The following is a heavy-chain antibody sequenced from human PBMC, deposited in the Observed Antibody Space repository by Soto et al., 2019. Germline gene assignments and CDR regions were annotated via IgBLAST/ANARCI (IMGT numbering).Heavy chain of an antibody. CDR1: GGSISSGGYS. CDR2: IYHSGGT. V-gene: IGHV4-30-2*01. J-gene: IGHJ5*02. CDR3: SRGDTLTFDP. D-gene: IGHD3-9*01. Sequence: QLQLQESGSGLVKPSQTLSLTCAVSGGSISSGGYSWSWIRQPPGKGLEWVGYIYHSGGTYYNPFRKSRVTISVDRSKHQFSLKLSSVTAADTAVYCCSRGDTLTFDPWGQGTLVTVSS.